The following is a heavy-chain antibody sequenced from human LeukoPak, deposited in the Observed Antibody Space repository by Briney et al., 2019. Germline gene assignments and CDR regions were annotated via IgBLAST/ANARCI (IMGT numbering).Heavy chain of an antibody. CDR1: GGSISSGDYY. CDR3: ARGGNGSSGYYYARH. Sequence: SQTLSLTCTVSGGSISSGDYYWSWIRQPPGKGLEWIGYIYYSGSTYYNPYLKSRVTISVDTSKNQFSLKLSSVTAADTAVYYCARGGNGSSGYYYARHWGQGTLVTVSS. CDR2: IYYSGST. J-gene: IGHJ4*02. D-gene: IGHD3-22*01. V-gene: IGHV4-30-4*01.